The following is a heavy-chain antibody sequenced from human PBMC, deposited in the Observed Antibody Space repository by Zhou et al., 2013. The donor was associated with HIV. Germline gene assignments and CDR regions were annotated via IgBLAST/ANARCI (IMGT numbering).Heavy chain of an antibody. CDR2: ITPLLGTT. J-gene: IGHJ5*01. CDR1: GYTFTSYG. D-gene: IGHD4-17*01. Sequence: QVQLVQSGAEAKKPGASVKVSCKTSGYTFTSYGISWVRQAPGQGLEWMGWITPLLGTTSYAQQFQGRVTITADKSTTTSYMDLSSLRSDDTAVYYCARVTTLHPWWFDSWGQGSLVTVSS. V-gene: IGHV1-18*01. CDR3: ARVTTLHPWWFDS.